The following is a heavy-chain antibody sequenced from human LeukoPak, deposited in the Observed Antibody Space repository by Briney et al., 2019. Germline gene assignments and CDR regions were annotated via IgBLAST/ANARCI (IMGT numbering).Heavy chain of an antibody. V-gene: IGHV4-59*08. CDR2: MYYSGST. D-gene: IGHD3-22*01. J-gene: IGHJ1*01. CDR1: GESISGFY. CDR3: ARSYYYDSSGYYDVGYFQH. Sequence: PSETLSLTCTVSGESISGFYWNWIRQPPGKGLEWIGYMYYSGSTDYNPSLKGRVTISIDTSKNQFSLKLSSVTAAGTAVYYCARSYYYDSSGYYDVGYFQHWGQGTLVTVSS.